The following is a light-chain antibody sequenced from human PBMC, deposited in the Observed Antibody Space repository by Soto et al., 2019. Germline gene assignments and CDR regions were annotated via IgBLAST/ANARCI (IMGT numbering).Light chain of an antibody. CDR2: SNV. Sequence: QSVLTQPPSASGTPGQSVTMSCSGSSSNIGGNTVNWYQHLPGTAPKLLIYSNVQRPSGVPDRFSGSKSGTSGSLAISGLQSEDEADYYCTSWDDSLNGWVFGGGTKLTVI. V-gene: IGLV1-44*01. CDR3: TSWDDSLNGWV. CDR1: SSNIGGNT. J-gene: IGLJ3*02.